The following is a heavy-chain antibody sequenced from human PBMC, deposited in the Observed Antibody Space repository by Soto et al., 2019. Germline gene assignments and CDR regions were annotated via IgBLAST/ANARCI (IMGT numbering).Heavy chain of an antibody. CDR1: GGSFTSGGYS. CDR3: ARDQLEGNWFDP. V-gene: IGHV4-30-2*01. D-gene: IGHD1-1*01. CDR2: IYHSGST. J-gene: IGHJ5*02. Sequence: QLQLQESGSGLVRPSQTLSLTCAVSGGSFTSGGYSWNWFRQPPGKGLEWIGYIYHSGSTLYTPSLKSRVTISVDKSKNQFSLKLTSVTAADTAVYYCARDQLEGNWFDPWGQGTLVTVSS.